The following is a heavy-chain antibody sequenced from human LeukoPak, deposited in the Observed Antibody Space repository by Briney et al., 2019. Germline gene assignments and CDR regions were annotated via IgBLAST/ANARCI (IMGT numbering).Heavy chain of an antibody. CDR2: IYYSGST. CDR1: GGSISSYY. V-gene: IGHV4-59*01. Sequence: PSETLSLTCTVSGGSISSYYWSWIRQPPGKGLEWIGYIYYSGSTNCNPSLKSRVTISVDTSKNQFSLKLSSVTAADTAVYYCAREMRSGPYHYDSSAHDAFDIWGQGTMVTVSS. CDR3: AREMRSGPYHYDSSAHDAFDI. D-gene: IGHD3-22*01. J-gene: IGHJ3*02.